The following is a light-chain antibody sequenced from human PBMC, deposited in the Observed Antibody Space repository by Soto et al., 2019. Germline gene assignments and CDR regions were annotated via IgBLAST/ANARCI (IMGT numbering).Light chain of an antibody. CDR3: QQYNYFWT. Sequence: EIVMTQSPATLSVSPGERATLSCRASQSVFSNLAWYRQKPGQAPRLLIYGASTRAAGIPARFSGSGSGTEFTLTISSLQSEDFAVYYCQQYNYFWTFGQETKVDIK. J-gene: IGKJ1*01. V-gene: IGKV3-15*01. CDR1: QSVFSN. CDR2: GAS.